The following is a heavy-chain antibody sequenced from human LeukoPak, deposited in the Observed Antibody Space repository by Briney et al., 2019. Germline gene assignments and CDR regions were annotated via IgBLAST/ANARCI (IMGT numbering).Heavy chain of an antibody. CDR1: GFTFSGSA. CDR3: TVDYGDYWAYFQH. Sequence: GGSLRLSCAASGFTFSGSAMHWVRQASGKGLEWVGRIRSKANSYATAYAASVKGRFTISRDDSKNTAYLQMNSLKTEDTAVYYCTVDYGDYWAYFQHWGQGTLVTVSS. CDR2: IRSKANSYAT. V-gene: IGHV3-73*01. D-gene: IGHD4-17*01. J-gene: IGHJ1*01.